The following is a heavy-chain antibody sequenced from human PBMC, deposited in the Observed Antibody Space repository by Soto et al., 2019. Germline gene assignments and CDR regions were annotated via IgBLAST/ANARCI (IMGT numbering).Heavy chain of an antibody. V-gene: IGHV5-51*01. CDR2: IYPGDADT. D-gene: IGHD2-15*01. Sequence: EVQLVQSGAEVKKPGESLKISCKGSGYSFTSSWIGWVCQMPGKGLEELGLIYPGDADTRDSPSFQDQVTISPDKSISTAYLQWSSLKASDTAMYYCARRGGVVRNFYHYYYGMDVCGQGTPVTVSS. CDR3: ARRGGVVRNFYHYYYGMDV. J-gene: IGHJ6*02. CDR1: GYSFTSSW.